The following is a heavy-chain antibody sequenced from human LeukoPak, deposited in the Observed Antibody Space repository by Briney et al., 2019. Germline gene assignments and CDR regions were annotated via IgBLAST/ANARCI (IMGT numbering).Heavy chain of an antibody. V-gene: IGHV4-38-2*02. CDR1: AYSISSGYY. Sequence: SETLSLTCTVSAYSISSGYYRGWIRQPPGKGLEWIGSIYHSGSTYYNPSLKSRVTISVDTSKNQFSLKLSSVTAADTAVYYCARPSISSYYYDSSGYYFHYWGQGTLVTVSS. D-gene: IGHD3-22*01. CDR3: ARPSISSYYYDSSGYYFHY. J-gene: IGHJ4*02. CDR2: IYHSGST.